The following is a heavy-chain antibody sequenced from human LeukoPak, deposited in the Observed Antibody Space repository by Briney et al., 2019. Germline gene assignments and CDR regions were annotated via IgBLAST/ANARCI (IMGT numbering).Heavy chain of an antibody. J-gene: IGHJ4*02. Sequence: LSLTCAVYGGSFSGFYWSWIRQAPGKGLEWVSSFSGSGGSTYYADSVKGRFTISRDNSKNTLYLQMISLRAEDTAVYYCAKSGYNRFDYWGQGTLVTVSS. CDR2: FSGSGGST. CDR3: AKSGYNRFDY. D-gene: IGHD5-24*01. V-gene: IGHV3-23*01. CDR1: GGSFSGFY.